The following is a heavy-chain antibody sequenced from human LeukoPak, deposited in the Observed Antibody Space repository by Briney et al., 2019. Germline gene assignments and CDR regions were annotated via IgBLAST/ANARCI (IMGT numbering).Heavy chain of an antibody. D-gene: IGHD6-13*01. CDR1: GGSISSSSYY. Sequence: SETLSLTCTVSGGSISSSSYYWGWIRQPPGKRLEWIGEINHSGSTNYNPSLKSRVTISVDTSKNQFSLKLSSVTAADTAVYYCARGYRRAWYSSSWYLDYWGQGTLVTVSS. CDR3: ARGYRRAWYSSSWYLDY. CDR2: INHSGST. J-gene: IGHJ4*02. V-gene: IGHV4-39*07.